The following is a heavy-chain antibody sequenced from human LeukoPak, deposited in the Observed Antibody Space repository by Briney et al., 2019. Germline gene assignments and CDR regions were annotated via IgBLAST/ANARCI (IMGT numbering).Heavy chain of an antibody. CDR3: ARDSSWAFDY. Sequence: GGSLRLSCAASGFTFSSYSMNWVRQAPGKGLEWVSAISSSSSYIYYADSVKGRFTISRDNAKNLLYLQMNSLRAEDTAVYYCARDSSWAFDYWGQGTLVTVSS. CDR2: ISSSSSYI. CDR1: GFTFSSYS. D-gene: IGHD6-13*01. V-gene: IGHV3-21*06. J-gene: IGHJ4*02.